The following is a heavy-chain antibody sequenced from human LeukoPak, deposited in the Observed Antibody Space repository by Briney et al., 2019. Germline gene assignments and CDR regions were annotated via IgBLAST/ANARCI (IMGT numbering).Heavy chain of an antibody. CDR1: GFTFSSYA. Sequence: GGFLRLSCAASGFTFSSYAMNWVRQAPGKGLEWVSAISGSGGNTYYADSVKGRFTISRDNSKDTLYLQMNNLRAEDTAVYYCAKDARGDGAPDYWGQGTLVTVSS. CDR3: AKDARGDGAPDY. V-gene: IGHV3-23*01. D-gene: IGHD4-17*01. J-gene: IGHJ4*02. CDR2: ISGSGGNT.